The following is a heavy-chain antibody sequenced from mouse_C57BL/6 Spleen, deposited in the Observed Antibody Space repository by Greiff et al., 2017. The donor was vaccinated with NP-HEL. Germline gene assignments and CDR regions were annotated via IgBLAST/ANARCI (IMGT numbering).Heavy chain of an antibody. Sequence: QVQLQQSGAELMKPGASVKLSCKATGYTFTGYWIEWVKQRPGHGLEWIGEILPGSGSTNYIDKFKGKATFTADTTSNTAYMQLSSLTTEDSAIYYCARGGLDYWGQCTTLTVSS. J-gene: IGHJ2*01. CDR1: GYTFTGYW. V-gene: IGHV1-9*01. D-gene: IGHD1-1*02. CDR3: ARGGLDY. CDR2: ILPGSGST.